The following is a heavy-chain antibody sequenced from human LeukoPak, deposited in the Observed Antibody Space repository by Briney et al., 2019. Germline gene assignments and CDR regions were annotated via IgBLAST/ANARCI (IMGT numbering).Heavy chain of an antibody. CDR3: ARGTPTVVTPSGFDP. D-gene: IGHD4-23*01. CDR2: INPSSGGT. V-gene: IGHV1-2*02. CDR1: GYTFTGYY. J-gene: IGHJ5*02. Sequence: GASVKVSCKASGYTFTGYYMHWVRQAPGQGLEWMGWINPSSGGTNYAQKFQGRVTMTRDTSISTAYMELSRLRSDDTAVYYCARGTPTVVTPSGFDPWGQGTLVTVSS.